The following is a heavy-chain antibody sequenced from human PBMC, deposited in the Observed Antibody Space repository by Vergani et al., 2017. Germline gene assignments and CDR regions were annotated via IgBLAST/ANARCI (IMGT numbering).Heavy chain of an antibody. CDR3: AKDHEYYDSSGYYEGNAFDI. CDR1: GFTFDDYA. Sequence: EVQLVESGGGLVQPGRSLRLSCAASGFTFDDYAMHWVRQAPGKGLEWVSGISWNSGSIGYADSVKGRFTISRDNAKNSLYLQMNSLRAEDTALYYCAKDHEYYDSSGYYEGNAFDIWGQGTMVTVSS. J-gene: IGHJ3*02. CDR2: ISWNSGSI. D-gene: IGHD3-22*01. V-gene: IGHV3-9*01.